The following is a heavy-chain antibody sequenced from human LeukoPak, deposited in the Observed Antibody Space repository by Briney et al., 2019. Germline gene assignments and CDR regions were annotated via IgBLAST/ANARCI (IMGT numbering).Heavy chain of an antibody. CDR3: ARGSSYGFDI. CDR2: IGTGGSGK. Sequence: PVGALRLSCSGSGFTFSRYLWHWVRQAPGKGLVWVSRIGTGGSGKAYAESVKGRLTISPDNAKNTRHLLMNSLRAEDTAVYDCARGSSYGFDIWGHGTLVTVSS. J-gene: IGHJ3*02. CDR1: GFTFSRYL. V-gene: IGHV3-74*01.